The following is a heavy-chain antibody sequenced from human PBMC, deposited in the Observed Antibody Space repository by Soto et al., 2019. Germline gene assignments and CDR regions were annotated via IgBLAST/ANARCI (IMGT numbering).Heavy chain of an antibody. CDR1: GFTFNNYA. J-gene: IGHJ4*02. CDR2: ISGGGDTT. Sequence: EVQLLESGGGLVQPGGSLRLSCAASGFTFNNYAMTWVRQAPGKGLEWVSAISGGGDTTSYADSVKGRFTVSRDGSKNSLYRQVSSLRAEDTALYYCAKGRGGSGSLTPRVDFWGQGTLVTVSS. V-gene: IGHV3-23*01. CDR3: AKGRGGSGSLTPRVDF. D-gene: IGHD3-10*01.